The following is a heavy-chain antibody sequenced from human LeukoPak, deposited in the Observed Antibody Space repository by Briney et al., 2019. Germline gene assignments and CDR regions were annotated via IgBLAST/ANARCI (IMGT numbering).Heavy chain of an antibody. V-gene: IGHV3-21*01. CDR2: ISSSGSYI. Sequence: GGSLRLSCAASGFTFSSYSMNWVRQAPGKGLEWVSSISSSGSYIYYADSVKGRFTISRDNAKNSLYLQMTSLRAEDTAVYSCASPRGKSYDILTGYPDYWGQGTLVTVSS. D-gene: IGHD3-9*01. J-gene: IGHJ4*02. CDR1: GFTFSSYS. CDR3: ASPRGKSYDILTGYPDY.